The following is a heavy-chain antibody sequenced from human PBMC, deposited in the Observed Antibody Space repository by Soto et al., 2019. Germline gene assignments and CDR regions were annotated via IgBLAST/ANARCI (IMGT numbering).Heavy chain of an antibody. V-gene: IGHV3-9*01. CDR1: GFTFSSYA. D-gene: IGHD6-19*01. CDR2: ISWNSGRI. Sequence: GGSLRLSCAASGFTFSSYAMTWVRQAPGKGLEWVSGISWNSGRIGYADSVKGRFTISRDNAKNSLYLQMNSLRVEDTALYYCAKVPAVAGTNYYFDYWGQGTLVTVSS. J-gene: IGHJ4*02. CDR3: AKVPAVAGTNYYFDY.